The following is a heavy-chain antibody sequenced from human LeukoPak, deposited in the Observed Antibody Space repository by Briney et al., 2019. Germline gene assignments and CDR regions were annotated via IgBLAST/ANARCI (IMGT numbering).Heavy chain of an antibody. CDR3: ARHPYSSGWYGSYMDV. Sequence: SETLSLTCAVYGGSFSGYYWSWIRQPPGKGLEWIGEINHSGSTNYNPSLKSRVTISVDTSKNQFSLKLSSVTAADTAVYYCARHPYSSGWYGSYMDVWGKGTTVTISS. CDR2: INHSGST. V-gene: IGHV4-34*01. J-gene: IGHJ6*03. CDR1: GGSFSGYY. D-gene: IGHD6-19*01.